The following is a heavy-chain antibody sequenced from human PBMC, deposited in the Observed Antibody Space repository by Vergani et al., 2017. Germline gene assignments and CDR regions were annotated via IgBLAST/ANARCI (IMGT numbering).Heavy chain of an antibody. Sequence: EVQLVESGGGVVRPGGSLRLSCAASGFTFDDYGMHWVRQAPGKGLEWVSGISWNSGSIGYADSVKGRFTISRDNAKNSLYLQMNSLRAEDTALYYCAKSGFYGDQPYYYYYGMDVWGQGTTVTVSS. D-gene: IGHD4-17*01. CDR2: ISWNSGSI. CDR1: GFTFDDYG. CDR3: AKSGFYGDQPYYYYYGMDV. J-gene: IGHJ6*02. V-gene: IGHV3-9*01.